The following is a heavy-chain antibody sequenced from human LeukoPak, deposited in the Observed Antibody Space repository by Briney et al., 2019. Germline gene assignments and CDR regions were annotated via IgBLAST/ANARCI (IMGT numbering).Heavy chain of an antibody. Sequence: SVKVSCKASGGTFSSYAISWVRQAPGQGLEWMGRIIPIFGIANYAQKFQGRVTITADKSTSTAYMELSSLRSEDTAVYYCARGAYYYDGSGYPNWFDPWGQGTLVTVSS. J-gene: IGHJ5*02. CDR3: ARGAYYYDGSGYPNWFDP. D-gene: IGHD3-22*01. CDR1: GGTFSSYA. CDR2: IIPIFGIA. V-gene: IGHV1-69*04.